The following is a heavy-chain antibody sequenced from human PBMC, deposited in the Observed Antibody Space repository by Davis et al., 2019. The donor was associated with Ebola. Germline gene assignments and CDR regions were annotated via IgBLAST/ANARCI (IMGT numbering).Heavy chain of an antibody. Sequence: PSETLSLTCTVSGGSVSSGSYYWTWIRQPPGKALEWIGHIFYTGTTKYNPSLKSRVTISIDTSENQLSLKLSSVTAADTAVYYCARLYCRGTSCYSHFDYWGQGILVTVFS. J-gene: IGHJ4*02. CDR2: IFYTGTT. D-gene: IGHD2-15*01. V-gene: IGHV4-61*01. CDR1: GGSVSSGSYY. CDR3: ARLYCRGTSCYSHFDY.